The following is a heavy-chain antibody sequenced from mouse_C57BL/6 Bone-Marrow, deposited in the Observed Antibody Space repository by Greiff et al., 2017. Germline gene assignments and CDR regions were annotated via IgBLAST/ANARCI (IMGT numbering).Heavy chain of an antibody. CDR3: ARRVLRRYYYAMDY. Sequence: QVQLQQPGAELVKPGASVKLSCKASGYTFTSYWMQWVKQRPGQGLEWIGEIDPSDCYTNYNQKFKGKATLTVDTSSSTAYMQLSSLTSEDSAVYYCARRVLRRYYYAMDYWGQGTSVTVSS. D-gene: IGHD1-2*01. J-gene: IGHJ4*01. CDR2: IDPSDCYT. CDR1: GYTFTSYW. V-gene: IGHV1-50*01.